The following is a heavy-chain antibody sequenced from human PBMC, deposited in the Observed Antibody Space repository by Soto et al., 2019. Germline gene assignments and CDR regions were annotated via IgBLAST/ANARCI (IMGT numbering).Heavy chain of an antibody. J-gene: IGHJ3*02. CDR2: ISYDGSNK. D-gene: IGHD2-21*02. V-gene: IGHV3-30*18. CDR3: AKGKHSYCGGDCYSVDAFDI. Sequence: GSLRLSCAASGFTFSSYGMHWVRQAPGKGLEWVAVISYDGSNKYYADSVKGRFTISRDNSKNTLYLQMNSLRAEDTAVYYCAKGKHSYCGGDCYSVDAFDIWGQGTMVTVSS. CDR1: GFTFSSYG.